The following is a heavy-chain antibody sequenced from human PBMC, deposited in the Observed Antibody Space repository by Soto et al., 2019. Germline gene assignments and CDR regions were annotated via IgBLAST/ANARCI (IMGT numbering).Heavy chain of an antibody. D-gene: IGHD6-19*01. CDR2: ISVSNGNT. J-gene: IGHJ4*02. Sequence: QVQLVQSGAEVKKPGASVKVSCKASGYTFISYGFNWVRQAPGQGLEWMGWISVSNGNTNPAQKSQGRITMTTDTSTRTAYMELRNLTSDDTAVYYCARDLHSSGWYTPPDYWGQGTLVTVSS. V-gene: IGHV1-18*04. CDR3: ARDLHSSGWYTPPDY. CDR1: GYTFISYG.